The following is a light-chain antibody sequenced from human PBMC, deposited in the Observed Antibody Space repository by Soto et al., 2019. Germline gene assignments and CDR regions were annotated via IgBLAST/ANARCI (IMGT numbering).Light chain of an antibody. Sequence: DIQMTQSPSSLSASVGDRVTITCRASQGISNFLAWYQQKPGKVPKLLIYAASTLQSGVPSRFSGSGSGTDFTFTIISLQPEDVATYYCQQYNRAPPFTFGHGTTVDIK. J-gene: IGKJ3*01. CDR1: QGISNF. V-gene: IGKV1-27*01. CDR3: QQYNRAPPFT. CDR2: AAS.